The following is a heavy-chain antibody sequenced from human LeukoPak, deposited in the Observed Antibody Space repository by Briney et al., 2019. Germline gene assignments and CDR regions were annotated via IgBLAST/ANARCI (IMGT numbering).Heavy chain of an antibody. V-gene: IGHV5-51*01. CDR1: GATFGNNW. CDR2: IYPGDSHT. J-gene: IGHJ5*02. Sequence: GESLRISSRGSGATFGNNWIAWVRQLPGKGLEWMGIIYPGDSHTRYSPAFQDQVTISADKSISTAYLQWSSLQASDTAIYYCARLYTGLTRSIWGSFDPWGQGTLVTVSS. CDR3: ARLYTGLTRSIWGSFDP. D-gene: IGHD3-16*01.